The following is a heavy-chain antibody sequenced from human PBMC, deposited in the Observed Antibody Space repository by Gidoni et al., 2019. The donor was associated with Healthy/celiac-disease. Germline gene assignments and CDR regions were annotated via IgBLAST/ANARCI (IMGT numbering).Heavy chain of an antibody. V-gene: IGHV3-21*01. J-gene: IGHJ5*02. CDR2: ISSSSSYI. CDR1: GFPFSSHS. CDR3: ARDVYYDSSGYLPPINWFDP. Sequence: EVQLVESGGGLLKPGGSQSLSCAASGFPFSSHSMNWVRQAPGKGLAWVSSISSSSSYIYYADSVKGRFTISRDNAKYSLYLQMNSLRAEDTAVYYCARDVYYDSSGYLPPINWFDPWGQGTLVTVSS. D-gene: IGHD3-22*01.